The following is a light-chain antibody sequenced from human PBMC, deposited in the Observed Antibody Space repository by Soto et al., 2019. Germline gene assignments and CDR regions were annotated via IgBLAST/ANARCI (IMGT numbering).Light chain of an antibody. J-gene: IGKJ1*01. CDR2: KAS. CDR1: QTISSW. CDR3: QHYNSYSEA. Sequence: DIQMTQSPSALSGSVGDSVTITCRASQTISSWLAWYQQKPGKAPKLLIYKASTLKSGVPSRFSGSGSGTEFTLTISSLPPDDFATYYCQHYNSYSEAFGQGTKVDNK. V-gene: IGKV1-5*03.